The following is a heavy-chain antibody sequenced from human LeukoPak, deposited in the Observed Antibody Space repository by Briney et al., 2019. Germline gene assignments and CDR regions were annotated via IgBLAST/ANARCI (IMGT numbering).Heavy chain of an antibody. CDR1: GFTFSSYS. J-gene: IGHJ4*02. V-gene: IGHV3-48*04. CDR2: ISSSSSTI. CDR3: ARALDSSSPSFDY. D-gene: IGHD6-13*01. Sequence: GGSLRLSCAASGFTFSSYSMNWVRQAPGKGLEWVSYISSSSSTIYYADSVKGRFTISRDNAKNSLYLQMNSLRAEDTAVYYCARALDSSSPSFDYWGQGALVTVSS.